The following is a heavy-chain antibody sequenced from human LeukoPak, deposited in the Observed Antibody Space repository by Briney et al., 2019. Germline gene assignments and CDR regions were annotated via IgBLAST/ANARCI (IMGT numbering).Heavy chain of an antibody. Sequence: SETLSLTCAVYDGSFSGYYWSWIRQPPGKGLEWIGEINHSGSTNYNPSLKSRVTISVDTSKNQFSLKLSSVTAADTAVYYCARAPYDFWSGYYGGLYFDYWGQGTLVTVSS. CDR1: DGSFSGYY. D-gene: IGHD3-3*01. J-gene: IGHJ4*02. CDR2: INHSGST. V-gene: IGHV4-34*01. CDR3: ARAPYDFWSGYYGGLYFDY.